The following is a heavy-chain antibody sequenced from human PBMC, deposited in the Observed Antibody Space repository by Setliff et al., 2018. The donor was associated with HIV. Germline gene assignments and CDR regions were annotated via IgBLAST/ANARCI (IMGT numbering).Heavy chain of an antibody. V-gene: IGHV4-38-2*01. Sequence: SETLSLTCAVSGYAITSGFYWGWIRQPPGKGLEWIGEINHDRTTNYNPSLKSRVTISVDTSKNQFSLTLNCVTAADTAVYYCARGSRQLTIFGVVFKTNYYFMDVWGKGTAVTVSS. D-gene: IGHD3-3*01. J-gene: IGHJ6*03. CDR3: ARGSRQLTIFGVVFKTNYYFMDV. CDR2: INHDRTT. CDR1: GYAITSGFY.